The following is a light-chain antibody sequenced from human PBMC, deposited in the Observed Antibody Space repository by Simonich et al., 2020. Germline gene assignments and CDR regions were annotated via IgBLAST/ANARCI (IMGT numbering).Light chain of an antibody. Sequence: SYELTQPPSVSVSPGQTARITCSGDALPNKYAYWYQQKSGQAPVLVIYEDSKRPSGIPERFPGSSSGTMATLTISGAQVEDEADYYCYSTDSSGNHRVFGGGTKLTVL. V-gene: IGLV3-10*01. CDR2: EDS. CDR1: ALPNKY. CDR3: YSTDSSGNHRV. J-gene: IGLJ2*01.